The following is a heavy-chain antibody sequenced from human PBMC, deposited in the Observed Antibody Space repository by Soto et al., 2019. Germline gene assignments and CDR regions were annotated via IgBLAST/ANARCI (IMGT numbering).Heavy chain of an antibody. CDR2: ISYDGSDK. J-gene: IGHJ4*02. CDR1: GFTFSSYG. D-gene: IGHD6-13*01. CDR3: AKDYSSTWYGVDY. Sequence: QVKLVESGGGVVQPGRSQRLSCAASGFTFSSYGMHWVRQAPGKGLEWVAVISYDGSDKDYADSVKGRFTIARDNSKNTLYLQINSLRPEDTAVYYCAKDYSSTWYGVDYWGQGTLVTVSS. V-gene: IGHV3-30*18.